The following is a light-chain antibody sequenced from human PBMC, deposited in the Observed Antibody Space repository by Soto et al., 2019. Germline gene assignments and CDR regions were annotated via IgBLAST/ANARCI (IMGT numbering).Light chain of an antibody. CDR1: TSNIGKYY. CDR2: DNN. J-gene: IGLJ1*01. Sequence: QSVLSQPPSVSAAPGQRVTISCSGSTSNIGKYYVSWYQQVPGTAPRLLIHDNNQRPSGIPDRFSGSKSGTSATLAISGLQSEDEADYYCAAWDDSLNGYVFGTGTKLTVL. CDR3: AAWDDSLNGYV. V-gene: IGLV1-51*01.